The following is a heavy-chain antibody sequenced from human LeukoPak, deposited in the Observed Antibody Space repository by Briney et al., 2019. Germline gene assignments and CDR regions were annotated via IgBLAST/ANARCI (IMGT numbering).Heavy chain of an antibody. CDR2: ISYDGSNK. D-gene: IGHD3-16*01. CDR1: GFIFSTYG. Sequence: GGSLRLSCAASGFIFSTYGMHWVRQAPGKGLEWVAGISYDGSNKYYADSVKGRFTISRDDSKNTVDLQMNSLRRQDTAVYYCAKGPGGENLWMNYWGQGTLVTVSS. V-gene: IGHV3-30*18. J-gene: IGHJ4*02. CDR3: AKGPGGENLWMNY.